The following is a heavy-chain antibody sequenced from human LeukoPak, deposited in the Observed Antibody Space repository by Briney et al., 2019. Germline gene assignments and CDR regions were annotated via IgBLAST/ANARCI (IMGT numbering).Heavy chain of an antibody. J-gene: IGHJ4*02. CDR3: ARVYRRYFDY. Sequence: GGSLRLSCAASGFTFSSYWMSWVRQAPGKGLEWVSYISSSSSSIYYADAVKGRFTISRDNAKNSLYLQMNSPRAEDTAVYYCARVYRRYFDYWGQGTLVTVSS. D-gene: IGHD1-14*01. V-gene: IGHV3-48*01. CDR1: GFTFSSYW. CDR2: ISSSSSSI.